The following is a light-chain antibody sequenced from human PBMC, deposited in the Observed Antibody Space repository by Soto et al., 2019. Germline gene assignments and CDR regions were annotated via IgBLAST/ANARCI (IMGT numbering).Light chain of an antibody. Sequence: DIQLTQSPSFLSASVGDRVTITCRASQGISSYLAWYQQKPGKAPKLLIYAASTLQSGVPSRFRGSGSGTEFTLTISSLQPEDFATYYCQLLNSYPPYTFGQGNKLEIK. CDR1: QGISSY. CDR2: AAS. V-gene: IGKV1-9*01. J-gene: IGKJ2*01. CDR3: QLLNSYPPYT.